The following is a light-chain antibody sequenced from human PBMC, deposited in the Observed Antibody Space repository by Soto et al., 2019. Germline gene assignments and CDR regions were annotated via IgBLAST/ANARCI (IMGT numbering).Light chain of an antibody. CDR3: QQYNNWPRA. CDR1: QSVGRT. J-gene: IGKJ1*01. CDR2: GAS. V-gene: IGKV3-15*01. Sequence: EIVLTQSPATLSVSPGERATLFCRASQSVGRTLAWYQQKPGQSPRLLIYGASTRANGTTARFSGSGSGTEFTLTIGSLQSEDVAVYYCQQYNNWPRAFAQGTKVDIK.